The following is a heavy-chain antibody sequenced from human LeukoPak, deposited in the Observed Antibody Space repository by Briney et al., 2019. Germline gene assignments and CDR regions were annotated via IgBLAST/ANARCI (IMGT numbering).Heavy chain of an antibody. CDR3: ARDPLPYCTSTSCSYFDY. D-gene: IGHD2-2*01. Sequence: GASVKVSCKASGYTFTSYGISWVRQAPGQGLEWMGWISAYNGNTNYAQKLQGRVTMTTDTSTSTAYMELRSLRSDDTAVYYCARDPLPYCTSTSCSYFDYWGQGTLVTVSS. CDR2: ISAYNGNT. J-gene: IGHJ4*02. V-gene: IGHV1-18*01. CDR1: GYTFTSYG.